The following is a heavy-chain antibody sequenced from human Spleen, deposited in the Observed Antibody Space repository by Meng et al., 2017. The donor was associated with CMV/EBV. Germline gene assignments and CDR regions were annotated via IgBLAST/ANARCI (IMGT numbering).Heavy chain of an antibody. CDR1: NTFRNNY. V-gene: IGHV1-46*01. CDR2: INREGGGT. D-gene: IGHD2-2*01. J-gene: IGHJ5*01. CDR3: AREKYCSSTTCLLDS. Sequence: NTFRNNYLDWERQGPGRGLEWMGIINREGGGTSDSQKYRGKVTLTRDTSTNTVYMELSSLRTDDTAVYYCAREKYCSSTTCLLDSWGQGTLVTVSS.